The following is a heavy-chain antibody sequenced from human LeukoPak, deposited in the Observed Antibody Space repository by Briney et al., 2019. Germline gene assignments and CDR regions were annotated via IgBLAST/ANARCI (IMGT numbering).Heavy chain of an antibody. V-gene: IGHV3-30*02. CDR3: AKDTYDSSGYYYYGYFDY. J-gene: IGHJ4*02. Sequence: GGSLRLSCAASGFTFSSYGMHWVRQAPGKGLEWVAFIRYDGSNKYYADSVKGRFTISRDNAKNSLYLQMNSLRAEDTALYYCAKDTYDSSGYYYYGYFDYWGQGTLVTVSS. CDR1: GFTFSSYG. CDR2: IRYDGSNK. D-gene: IGHD3-22*01.